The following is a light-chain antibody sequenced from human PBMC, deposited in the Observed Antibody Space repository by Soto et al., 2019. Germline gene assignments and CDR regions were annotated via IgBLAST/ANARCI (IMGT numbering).Light chain of an antibody. CDR3: ATWDDSLSGPV. CDR1: TSNIGSSS. CDR2: DNN. V-gene: IGLV1-47*02. Sequence: QAVVRQPPSASGTPGQSVTISCSGSTSNIGSSSVYWYQQLPGTAPKVFIYDNNRRPSGVADRFSGSKSGTSASLAISGLRSEDEADYYCATWDDSLSGPVFGGGTKVTVL. J-gene: IGLJ2*01.